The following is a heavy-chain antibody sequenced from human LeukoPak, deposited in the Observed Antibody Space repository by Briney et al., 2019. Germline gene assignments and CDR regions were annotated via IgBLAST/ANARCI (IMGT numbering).Heavy chain of an antibody. D-gene: IGHD2-2*01. CDR3: ARVGRGCSSTSCYSYYMDV. V-gene: IGHV4-61*02. J-gene: IGHJ6*03. CDR1: GGSISSGSYY. CDR2: IYTSGST. Sequence: PSETLSLTCTVSGGSISSGSYYWSWIRQPAGKGLEWIGRIYTSGSTNYNPSLKSRVTISVDTSKNQFSLKLSSVTAADTAVYYCARVGRGCSSTSCYSYYMDVWGKGTTVTVSS.